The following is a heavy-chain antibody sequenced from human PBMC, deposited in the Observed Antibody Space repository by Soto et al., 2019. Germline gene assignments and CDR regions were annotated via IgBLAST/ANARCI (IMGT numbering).Heavy chain of an antibody. D-gene: IGHD1-26*01. J-gene: IGHJ4*02. V-gene: IGHV1-69*01. CDR3: ARDGGRHSGGIDY. Sequence: QVQLVQSGAEVKKPGSSVKVSCKASGGTFSSYSINWVRQAPGQGLEWMGEIIPIFGTANYAQKFQGRVTSTADASTSTAYMDLSSLRAEDTAVYYCARDGGRHSGGIDYWGQGTLVPVSS. CDR1: GGTFSSYS. CDR2: IIPIFGTA.